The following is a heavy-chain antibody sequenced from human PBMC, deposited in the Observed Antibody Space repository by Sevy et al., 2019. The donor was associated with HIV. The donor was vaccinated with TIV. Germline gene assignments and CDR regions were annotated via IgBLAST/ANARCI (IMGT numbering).Heavy chain of an antibody. V-gene: IGHV1-18*01. J-gene: IGHJ3*02. Sequence: ASMKVSCKASGYTFTSYGISWVRQAPGQGLEWMGWISAYNGNTNYAQKLQGRVTMTTDTSTSTAYMELRSLRSDDTAVYYCAREGEYYDFWGCYSIDAFDIWGQGTMVTVSS. CDR2: ISAYNGNT. CDR3: AREGEYYDFWGCYSIDAFDI. CDR1: GYTFTSYG. D-gene: IGHD3-3*01.